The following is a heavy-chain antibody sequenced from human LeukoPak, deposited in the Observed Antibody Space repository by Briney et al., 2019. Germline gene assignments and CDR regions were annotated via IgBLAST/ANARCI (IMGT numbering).Heavy chain of an antibody. V-gene: IGHV3-21*01. D-gene: IGHD5-12*01. CDR3: ARGGYSGYDQGSEMATIDDAFDI. J-gene: IGHJ3*02. CDR2: ISSSGYI. Sequence: GGSLRLSCAASGFTFSSYSMNWVRQAPGKGLEWVSSISSSGYIYYADSVKGRFTISRDNAKNSLYLQMNSLRAEDTAVYYCARGGYSGYDQGSEMATIDDAFDIWGQGTMVTVSS. CDR1: GFTFSSYS.